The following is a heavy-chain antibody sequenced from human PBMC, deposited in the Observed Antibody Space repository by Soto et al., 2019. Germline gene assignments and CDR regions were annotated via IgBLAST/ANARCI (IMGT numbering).Heavy chain of an antibody. CDR2: IIPIFGTA. Sequence: QVQLVQSGAEVKKPGSSVKVSCKASGGTFSSYAISWVRQAPGQGLEWMGGIIPIFGTANYAQKFQGRVTITADESTSTAYMELSSLRSEDTAVYYCASLTGYYYDSSGYYGGGWGQGNLVTVSS. J-gene: IGHJ4*02. D-gene: IGHD3-22*01. CDR3: ASLTGYYYDSSGYYGGG. CDR1: GGTFSSYA. V-gene: IGHV1-69*01.